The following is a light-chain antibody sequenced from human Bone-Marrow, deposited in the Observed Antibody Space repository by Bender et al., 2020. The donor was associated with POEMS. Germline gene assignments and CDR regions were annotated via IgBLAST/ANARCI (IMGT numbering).Light chain of an antibody. CDR1: SSNTGSGYD. J-gene: IGLJ3*02. V-gene: IGLV1-47*01. CDR3: AAWDDTLSVLM. Sequence: QSVLTQPPSVSGAPGQRVTISCTGSSSNTGSGYDINWYQHLSGMAPKLLIHKDKQRPSGVPDRFSGSKSGTSASLAISGLRSEDEADYYCAAWDDTLSVLMFGGGTKLTVL. CDR2: KDK.